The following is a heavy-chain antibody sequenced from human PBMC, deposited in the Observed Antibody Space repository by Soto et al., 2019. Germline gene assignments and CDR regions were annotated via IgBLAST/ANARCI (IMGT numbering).Heavy chain of an antibody. J-gene: IGHJ4*02. CDR1: GDNVSSNSAA. Sequence: LSLTCAISGDNVSSNSAAWNWIRQSPSRGLEWLGRTYYRSKWNTDYAVSVNSRITISPDTSKNQFSLQLKSVTPEDTGVYYCAREYYASGGYFDGWGQGNWVTVS. CDR2: TYYRSKWNT. D-gene: IGHD3-10*01. V-gene: IGHV6-1*01. CDR3: AREYYASGGYFDG.